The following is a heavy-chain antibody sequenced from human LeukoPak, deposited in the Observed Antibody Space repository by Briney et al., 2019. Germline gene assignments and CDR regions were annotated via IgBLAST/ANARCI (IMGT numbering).Heavy chain of an antibody. V-gene: IGHV1-8*01. D-gene: IGHD2-15*01. CDR2: MNPNSGNT. J-gene: IGHJ4*02. CDR3: ARGGDIVVVVAASSPFDY. CDR1: GYTFTSYD. Sequence: GASVKVSCKASGYTFTSYDINWVRQATGQGLEWMGWMNPNSGNTGYAQKFQGRVTMTRNTSISTAYMELSSLRSEDTAVYYCARGGDIVVVVAASSPFDYWGQGTLVTVSS.